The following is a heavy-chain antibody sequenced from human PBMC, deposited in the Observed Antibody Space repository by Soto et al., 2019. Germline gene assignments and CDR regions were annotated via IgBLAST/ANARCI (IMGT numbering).Heavy chain of an antibody. CDR2: IYYTGST. CDR3: ARALAGTRSFDY. J-gene: IGHJ4*02. V-gene: IGHV4-59*01. CDR1: GGSISSYY. Sequence: SETLSLTCTVSGGSISSYYWSWIRQPPGKGLEWIGYIYYTGSTNYSPSLKSRVTISVDTSKNQFSLQLSSVTAADTAVYYCARALAGTRSFDYWGQGTLVTVSS. D-gene: IGHD6-13*01.